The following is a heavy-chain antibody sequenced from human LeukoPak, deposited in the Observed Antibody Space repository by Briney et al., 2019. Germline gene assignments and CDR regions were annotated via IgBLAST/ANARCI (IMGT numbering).Heavy chain of an antibody. CDR3: ATDINSSSWPHY. V-gene: IGHV1-58*01. CDR2: IVVGSGNT. D-gene: IGHD6-13*01. Sequence: SVKVSCKASGFTFTSSAVQWVRQARGQRLEWIGWIVVGSGNTNYAQKFQERVTITRDMSTSTAYMELSSLRSEDTAVYYCATDINSSSWPHYWGQGTLVTVSS. CDR1: GFTFTSSA. J-gene: IGHJ4*02.